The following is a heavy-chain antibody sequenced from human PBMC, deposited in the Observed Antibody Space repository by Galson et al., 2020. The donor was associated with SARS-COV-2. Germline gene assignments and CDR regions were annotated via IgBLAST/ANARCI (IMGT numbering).Heavy chain of an antibody. CDR2: FDPENGET. J-gene: IGHJ4*02. V-gene: IGHV1-24*01. D-gene: IGHD3-3*01. CDR1: GYTITYLS. Sequence: ASVKVSCKVSGYTITYLSMHWVRQVPGKGLEWMGGFDPENGETFYAQNFQGRVTMTEDTSTDTAYMELSSLSSEDTAVYYCASEDLRRLGDYFLDYWGQGTLVTVSS. CDR3: ASEDLRRLGDYFLDY.